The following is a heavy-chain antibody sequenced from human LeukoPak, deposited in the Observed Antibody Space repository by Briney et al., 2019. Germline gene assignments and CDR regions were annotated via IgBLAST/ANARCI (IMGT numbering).Heavy chain of an antibody. Sequence: GSLRLSCAASGFTFSSYAMSWVRQPPEKGLEWIGSIYYSGSTYYNPSLKSRVTISVDTSKNQFSLKLSSVTAADTAVYYCARHKYSSGWPPEGAFDIWGQGTMVTVSS. V-gene: IGHV4-39*01. D-gene: IGHD6-19*01. CDR2: IYYSGST. CDR1: GFTFSSYA. J-gene: IGHJ3*02. CDR3: ARHKYSSGWPPEGAFDI.